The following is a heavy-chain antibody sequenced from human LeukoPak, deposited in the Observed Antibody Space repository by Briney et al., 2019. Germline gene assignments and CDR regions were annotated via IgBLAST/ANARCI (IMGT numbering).Heavy chain of an antibody. D-gene: IGHD6-13*01. CDR2: IIPIFGTA. J-gene: IGHJ5*02. V-gene: IGHV1-69*06. CDR1: GGTLSSYA. CDR3: ARVVIAAAGAGWFDP. Sequence: ASVKVSCKASGGTLSSYAISWVRQAPGQGLEWMGGIIPIFGTANYAQKFQGRVTITADKSTSTAYMELSSLRSEDTAVYYCARVVIAAAGAGWFDPWGQGTLVTVSS.